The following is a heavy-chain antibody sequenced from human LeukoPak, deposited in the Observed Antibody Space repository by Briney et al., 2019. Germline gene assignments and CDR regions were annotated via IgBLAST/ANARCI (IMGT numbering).Heavy chain of an antibody. CDR3: AKHPYDILTGYYISYYFDY. CDR1: GFTFSDYY. V-gene: IGHV3-11*01. CDR2: ISSSGSTI. D-gene: IGHD3-9*01. J-gene: IGHJ4*02. Sequence: GGSLRLSCAASGFTFSDYYMSWIRQAPGKGLEWVSYISSSGSTIYYADSVKGRFTISRDNAKNSLYLQMNSLRAEDTAVYYCAKHPYDILTGYYISYYFDYWGQGTLVTVSS.